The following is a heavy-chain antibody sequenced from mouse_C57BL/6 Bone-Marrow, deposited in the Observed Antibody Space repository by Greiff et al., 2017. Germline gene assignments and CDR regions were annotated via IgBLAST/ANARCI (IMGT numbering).Heavy chain of an antibody. Sequence: EVKLQESGPGLVKPSQSLSLTCSVTGYSITSGYYWNWIRQFPGNKLEWMGYISYDGSNNYNPSLKNRISITRDTSKNPFFLKLSTVTTEDTATYYCARTHVGYGPCAYWGQGTLVTVSA. D-gene: IGHD2-2*01. CDR3: ARTHVGYGPCAY. V-gene: IGHV3-6*01. CDR1: GYSITSGYY. CDR2: ISYDGSN. J-gene: IGHJ3*01.